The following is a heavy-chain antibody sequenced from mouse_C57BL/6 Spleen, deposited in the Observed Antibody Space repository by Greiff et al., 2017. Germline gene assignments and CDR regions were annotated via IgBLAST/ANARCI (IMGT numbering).Heavy chain of an antibody. D-gene: IGHD1-1*01. J-gene: IGHJ2*01. CDR3: ARFTTVVFDY. V-gene: IGHV1-82*01. CDR2: IYPGDGDT. Sequence: VQGVESGPELVKPGASVTISCKASGYAFSSSWMNWVKQRPGKGLEWLGRIYPGDGDTNYNGKFKGKATLTAAKSSSTAYMQLSSMTSEDSAVYFCARFTTVVFDYWGQSTTLTVSS. CDR1: GYAFSSSW.